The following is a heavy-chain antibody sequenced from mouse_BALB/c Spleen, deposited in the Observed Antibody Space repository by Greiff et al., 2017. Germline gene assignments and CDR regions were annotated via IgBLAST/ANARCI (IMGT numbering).Heavy chain of an antibody. V-gene: IGHV2-2*02. CDR3: GRTGGIYAMDY. CDR1: GFSLTSYG. Sequence: QVLLKQSGPGLVQPSQCLSITCTASGFSLTSYGVHWVRQSPGKGLEWLVVIWSGGSTDYHAAFISRLSISKDNSKSQVFFQMNSLQANDTALYYFGRTGGIYAMDYRGQGTSVTVTS. CDR2: IWSGGST. J-gene: IGHJ4*01.